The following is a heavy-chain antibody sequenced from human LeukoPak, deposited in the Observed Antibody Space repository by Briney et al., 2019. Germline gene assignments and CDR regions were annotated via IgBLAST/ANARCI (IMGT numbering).Heavy chain of an antibody. CDR2: ISGSGGST. V-gene: IGHV3-23*01. D-gene: IGHD6-13*01. Sequence: GGSLRLSCAASGFTFSSYAMSWVRQAPGKGLEWVSAISGSGGSTYYADSVKGRFTISRDNSKNTLYLQMNSLRAEDTAVYYCAKGHGGHSSSWYFAYYFDYWGQGTLVTVSS. J-gene: IGHJ4*02. CDR1: GFTFSSYA. CDR3: AKGHGGHSSSWYFAYYFDY.